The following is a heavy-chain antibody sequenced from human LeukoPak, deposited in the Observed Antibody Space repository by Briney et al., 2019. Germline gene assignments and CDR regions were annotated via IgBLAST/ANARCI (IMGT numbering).Heavy chain of an antibody. D-gene: IGHD4-17*01. J-gene: IGHJ6*03. CDR2: IYTSGST. V-gene: IGHV4-61*02. Sequence: SSQTLSLTCTVSGGSISSGSYYWSWIRQPAVKGLEWIGRIYTSGSTNYNPSLKSRVTISVDTSKNQFSLKLSSVTAADTAVYYCARDAETYGDDDYYYYYMDVWGKGTTVTISS. CDR3: ARDAETYGDDDYYYYYMDV. CDR1: GGSISSGSYY.